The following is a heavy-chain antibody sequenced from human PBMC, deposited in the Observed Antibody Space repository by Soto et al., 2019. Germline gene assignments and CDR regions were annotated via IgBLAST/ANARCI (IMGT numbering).Heavy chain of an antibody. CDR2: ISGSGGST. Sequence: GGSLRLSCAASGFTFSSYAMSWVRQAPGKGLEWVSAISGSGGSTYYADSVKGRFTISRDNSKDTLYLQMNSLRAEDTAVYYCAKPRKYCSGGSCYFDYWGQGTLVTVSS. D-gene: IGHD2-15*01. CDR1: GFTFSSYA. CDR3: AKPRKYCSGGSCYFDY. V-gene: IGHV3-23*01. J-gene: IGHJ4*02.